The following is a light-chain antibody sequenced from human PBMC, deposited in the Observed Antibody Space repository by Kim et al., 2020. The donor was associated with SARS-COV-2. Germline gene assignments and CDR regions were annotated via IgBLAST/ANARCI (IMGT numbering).Light chain of an antibody. CDR1: SGSIASNY. J-gene: IGLJ3*02. Sequence: VPLACTRSSGSIASNYGQWYHQRPGRAPTTVIYEDNQRPSGVPDRFSGSIDSSSNSASLTISGLKTEDEADYYCQSYDSSRGIWVFGGGTQLTVL. V-gene: IGLV6-57*03. CDR3: QSYDSSRGIWV. CDR2: EDN.